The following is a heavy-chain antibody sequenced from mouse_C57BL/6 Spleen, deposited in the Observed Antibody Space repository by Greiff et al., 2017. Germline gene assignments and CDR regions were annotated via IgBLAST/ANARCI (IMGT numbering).Heavy chain of an antibody. CDR2: IDPETGGT. CDR3: TSFITTVVAKDW. CDR1: GYTFTDYE. V-gene: IGHV1-15*01. Sequence: SGAELVRPGASVTLSCKASGYTFTDYEMHWVKQTPVHGLEWIGAIDPETGGTAYNQKFKGKAILTADKSSSTAYMELRSLTSEDSAVYYCTSFITTVVAKDWWGQGTTLTVSS. J-gene: IGHJ2*01. D-gene: IGHD1-1*01.